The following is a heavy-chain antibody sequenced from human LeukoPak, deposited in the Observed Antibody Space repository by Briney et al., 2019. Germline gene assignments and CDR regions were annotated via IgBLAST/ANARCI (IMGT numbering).Heavy chain of an antibody. CDR3: ASDRSLIASLYYFDS. D-gene: IGHD3-22*01. CDR2: ISGSGTYI. J-gene: IGHJ4*02. Sequence: GGSLRLSCAASGITFSAYTMNWVRRAPGKGLEWVSSISGSGTYIFYADSVKGRFTISRDNAKNSLYLQMNSLRAEDTAVYYCASDRSLIASLYYFDSWGQGTLVTVSS. CDR1: GITFSAYT. V-gene: IGHV3-21*01.